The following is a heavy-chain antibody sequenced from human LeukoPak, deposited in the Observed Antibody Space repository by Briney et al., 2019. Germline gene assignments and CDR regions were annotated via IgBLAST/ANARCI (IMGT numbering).Heavy chain of an antibody. CDR1: GGSISSYY. CDR3: ARDYGDYDLAY. D-gene: IGHD4-17*01. V-gene: IGHV4-59*01. CDR2: IYYSGST. Sequence: SETLSLTCTVSGGSISSYYWSWIRQPPGKGLEWIGYIYYSGSTNYNPSLKSRVTISVDTSKNQFSLKLNSVTAADTAVYYCARDYGDYDLAYWGQGTLVTVSS. J-gene: IGHJ4*02.